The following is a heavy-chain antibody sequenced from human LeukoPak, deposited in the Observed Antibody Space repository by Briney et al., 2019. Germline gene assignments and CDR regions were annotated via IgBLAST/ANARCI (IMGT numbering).Heavy chain of an antibody. Sequence: PGGSLRLSCAASGFTFSSYSMNWVRQAPGKGLEWVSSISSSSSYIYYADSVKGRFTISRDNAKNSLYLQMNSLRAEDTAVYYCARDLGQYYDTSDNWFDPWGQGALVTVSS. J-gene: IGHJ5*02. V-gene: IGHV3-21*01. CDR1: GFTFSSYS. CDR2: ISSSSSYI. CDR3: ARDLGQYYDTSDNWFDP. D-gene: IGHD3-22*01.